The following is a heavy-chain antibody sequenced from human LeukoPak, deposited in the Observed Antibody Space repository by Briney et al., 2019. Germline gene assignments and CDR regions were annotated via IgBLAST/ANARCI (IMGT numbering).Heavy chain of an antibody. CDR1: GYTFTSYD. D-gene: IGHD6-13*01. V-gene: IGHV1-8*01. J-gene: IGHJ4*02. Sequence: GASVKVPCKASGYTFTSYDINWVRQATGQGLEWMGWMNPNSGNTGYAQKFQGRVTMTRNTSISTAYMELSSLRSEDTAVYYCARFDVAAAAFDYWGQGTLVTVSS. CDR3: ARFDVAAAAFDY. CDR2: MNPNSGNT.